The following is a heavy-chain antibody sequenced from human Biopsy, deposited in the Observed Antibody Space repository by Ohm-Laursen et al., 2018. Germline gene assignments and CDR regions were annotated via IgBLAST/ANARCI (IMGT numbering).Heavy chain of an antibody. V-gene: IGHV1-46*01. J-gene: IGHJ6*02. CDR2: INPTGGTT. Sequence: GASVKVSCKASGGSFTKYYINWVRQAPGQGLEWMGIINPTGGTTSYAEKFQGRVTLTRDTSTGTVYLELNSLIYEDTALYYCARDETGSSVFGPYYYGMDVWGQGTTVTVSS. CDR3: ARDETGSSVFGPYYYGMDV. CDR1: GGSFTKYY. D-gene: IGHD3-9*01.